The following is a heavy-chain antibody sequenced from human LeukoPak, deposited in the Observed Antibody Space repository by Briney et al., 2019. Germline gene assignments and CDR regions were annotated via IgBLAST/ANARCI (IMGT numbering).Heavy chain of an antibody. CDR2: IYSDNT. Sequence: PGGSLRLSCTVSGFTVSSNSMSWVRQAPGKGLEWVSFIYSDNTHYSDSVKGRFTISRDNSKNTLYLQMNSLRAEDTAVYYCARAGGYCSGGSCSPWGQGTLVTVSS. V-gene: IGHV3-53*01. J-gene: IGHJ5*02. CDR3: ARAGGYCSGGSCSP. CDR1: GFTVSSNS. D-gene: IGHD2-15*01.